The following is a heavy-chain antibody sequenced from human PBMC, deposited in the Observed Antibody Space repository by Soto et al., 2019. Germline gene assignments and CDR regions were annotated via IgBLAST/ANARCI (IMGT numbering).Heavy chain of an antibody. CDR2: ISYDGSNK. Sequence: GGSLRLSCAASGFTFSSYGMHWVRQAPGKGLEWVAVISYDGSNKYYADSVKGRFTISRDNSKNTLYLQMNSLRAEDTAVYYCAKVERYSSGQPLIWGRGTLVTVSS. V-gene: IGHV3-30*18. CDR3: AKVERYSSGQPLI. D-gene: IGHD6-25*01. CDR1: GFTFSSYG. J-gene: IGHJ4*02.